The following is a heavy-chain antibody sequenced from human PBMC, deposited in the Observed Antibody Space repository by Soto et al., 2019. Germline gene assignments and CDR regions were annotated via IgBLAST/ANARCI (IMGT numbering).Heavy chain of an antibody. CDR2: ISSGSTTI. CDR1: GFSFSTST. V-gene: IGHV3-48*02. D-gene: IGHD1-1*01. Sequence: PGGSLRLSCAASGFSFSTSTMNWVRQAPGKGLEWVSYISSGSTTIYYADSVKGRFTISRDNGKNSLYLQMNILRDEDTAVYYCARVRRNDASDYYGMDVWGQGTTVTVSS. J-gene: IGHJ6*02. CDR3: ARVRRNDASDYYGMDV.